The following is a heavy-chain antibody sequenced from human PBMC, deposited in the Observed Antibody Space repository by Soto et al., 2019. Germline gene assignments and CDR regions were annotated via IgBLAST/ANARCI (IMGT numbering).Heavy chain of an antibody. D-gene: IGHD4-17*01. V-gene: IGHV2-70*01. CDR3: ARAYRNYGDYDN. CDR1: GLSLNTRGMC. J-gene: IGHJ4*02. CDR2: IDWDDDK. Sequence: SGPTLVNPTQTLTLTCTFSGLSLNTRGMCVSWIRQPPGKALEWLALIDWDDDKYYSTSLKTRLTISKDTSDNLVFLAMTNMDPVDTATYYCARAYRNYGDYDNWGQGALVTVSS.